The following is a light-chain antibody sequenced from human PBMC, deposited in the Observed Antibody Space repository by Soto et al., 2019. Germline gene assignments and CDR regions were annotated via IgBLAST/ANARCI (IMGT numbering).Light chain of an antibody. V-gene: IGKV3-15*01. CDR3: QQYNNWPRT. CDR1: QTVSSN. J-gene: IGKJ1*01. Sequence: EIVMTQSPATLSVSPGEGATLSCRASQTVSSNLAWYQQVPGQAPRLLIYGASTRATGVPARFSGSGSGTEFTLTISRLQPEDFAVYYCQQYNNWPRTFGQGTKVEVK. CDR2: GAS.